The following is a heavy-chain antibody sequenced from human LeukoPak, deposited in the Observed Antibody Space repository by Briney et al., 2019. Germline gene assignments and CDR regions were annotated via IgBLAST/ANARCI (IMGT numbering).Heavy chain of an antibody. V-gene: IGHV4-31*03. Sequence: KASETLSLTCTVSGGSISSSSYYWGWIRQHPGKGLEWIGYIYYSGSTYYNPSLKSRVTISVDTSKNQFSLKLSSVTAADTAVYYCARGEIAAAGSEAYYYYGMDVWGQGTTVTVSS. J-gene: IGHJ6*02. D-gene: IGHD6-13*01. CDR1: GGSISSSSYY. CDR2: IYYSGST. CDR3: ARGEIAAAGSEAYYYYGMDV.